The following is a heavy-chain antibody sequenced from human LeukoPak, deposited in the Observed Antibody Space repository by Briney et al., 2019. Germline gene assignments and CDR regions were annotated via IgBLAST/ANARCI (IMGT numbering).Heavy chain of an antibody. CDR3: ARTTKEFDILTGYYFDY. J-gene: IGHJ4*02. V-gene: IGHV3-48*03. Sequence: GGSLRLSCAASGFTLSSFEMNWVRQAPGKGLEWVSYISSSGRTIYYADSVKGRFAISRDNSKNTLSLQMNSLRAVDTAVYYCARTTKEFDILTGYYFDYWGQGTLITVSS. CDR2: ISSSGRTI. D-gene: IGHD3-9*01. CDR1: GFTLSSFE.